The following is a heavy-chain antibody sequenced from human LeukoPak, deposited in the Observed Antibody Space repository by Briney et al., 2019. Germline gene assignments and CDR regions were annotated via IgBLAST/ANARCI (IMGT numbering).Heavy chain of an antibody. Sequence: SVKVSCKASGGTFSSYAISWVRQAPGQGLEWMGGIIPILGTANYAQKFQGRVTITTDESTSTAYMDLSSLRSEDTAVYYCARGPSGLRIPHYYYYMDVWGKGTTVTVSS. CDR2: IIPILGTA. V-gene: IGHV1-69*05. CDR1: GGTFSSYA. CDR3: ARGPSGLRIPHYYYYMDV. J-gene: IGHJ6*03. D-gene: IGHD3-10*01.